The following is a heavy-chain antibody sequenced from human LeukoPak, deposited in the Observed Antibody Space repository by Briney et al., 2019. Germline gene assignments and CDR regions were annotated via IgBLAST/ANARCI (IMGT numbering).Heavy chain of an antibody. CDR3: ARVPGKYAFDI. D-gene: IGHD3-10*01. Sequence: GGSLRLSCAASGFTFSSYNINWVRQAPGKGLEWVSYISSSSTTYYADSVKGRFTISRDNANNSLYLQMNSLRAEDTAVYYCARVPGKYAFDIWGQGTMVTVSA. V-gene: IGHV3-48*01. CDR1: GFTFSSYN. CDR2: ISSSSTT. J-gene: IGHJ3*02.